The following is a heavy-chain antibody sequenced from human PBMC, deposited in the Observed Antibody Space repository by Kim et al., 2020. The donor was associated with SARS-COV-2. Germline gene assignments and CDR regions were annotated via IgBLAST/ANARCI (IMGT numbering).Heavy chain of an antibody. Sequence: GGSLRLSCAASGFTFSSYSMNWVRQAPGKGLEWVSYISSSSSTIYYADSVKGRFTISRENDKNSLYLQMNSLRDEDTAVYYCARVASDITMIVARFWYFDLWGRGTLVTVSS. D-gene: IGHD3-22*01. CDR1: GFTFSSYS. CDR3: ARVASDITMIVARFWYFDL. CDR2: ISSSSSTI. V-gene: IGHV3-48*02. J-gene: IGHJ2*01.